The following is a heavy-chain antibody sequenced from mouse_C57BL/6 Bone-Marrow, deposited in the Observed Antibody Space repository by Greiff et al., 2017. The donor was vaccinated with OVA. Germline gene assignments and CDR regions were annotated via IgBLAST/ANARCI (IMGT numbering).Heavy chain of an antibody. CDR2: IDPENGDT. Sequence: LVESGAELVRPGASVKLSCTASGFNIKDDYMHWVKQRPEQGLEWIGWIDPENGDTEYASKFQGKATITADTSSNTAYLQLSSLTSEDTAVYYCTTFDYDVWFAYWGQGTLVTVSA. CDR3: TTFDYDVWFAY. V-gene: IGHV14-4*01. J-gene: IGHJ3*01. CDR1: GFNIKDDY. D-gene: IGHD2-4*01.